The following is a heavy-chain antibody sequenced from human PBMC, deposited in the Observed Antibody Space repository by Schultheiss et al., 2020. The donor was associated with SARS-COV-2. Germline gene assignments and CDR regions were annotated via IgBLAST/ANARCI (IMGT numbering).Heavy chain of an antibody. CDR1: GGSISSSSYY. J-gene: IGHJ4*02. CDR3: ARHASVVLVATFDY. D-gene: IGHD5-12*01. Sequence: SETLSLTCTVSGGSISSSSYYWGWIRQPPGKGLEWIGSIYYSGSTYYNPSIKSRVTISVDTSKNQFSLKLNSVTAADTAVYYCARHASVVLVATFDYWGQGTLVTVSS. V-gene: IGHV4-39*01. CDR2: IYYSGST.